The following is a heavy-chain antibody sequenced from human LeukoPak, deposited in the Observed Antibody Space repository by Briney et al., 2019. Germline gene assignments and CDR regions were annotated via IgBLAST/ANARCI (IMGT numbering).Heavy chain of an antibody. CDR3: AILRRDETPATGGY. D-gene: IGHD5-24*01. Sequence: ASVKVSCKASGGTFSSYAISWVRQAPGQGLEWMGGIIPIFGTANYAQKFQGRVTITADESTSTAYMELGSLRSEDTAVYYCAILRRDETPATGGYWGQGTLVTVSS. CDR2: IIPIFGTA. J-gene: IGHJ4*02. CDR1: GGTFSSYA. V-gene: IGHV1-69*01.